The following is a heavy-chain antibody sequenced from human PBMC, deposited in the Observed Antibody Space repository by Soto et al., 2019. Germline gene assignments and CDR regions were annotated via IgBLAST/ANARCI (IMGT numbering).Heavy chain of an antibody. CDR3: ARVDGTY. D-gene: IGHD1-26*01. V-gene: IGHV1-3*01. Sequence: ASVKVSCKASGYTFSSYAVHWVRQAPGQGLEWMGWINAGNGNTKYSQKFQGRVTITRDTSASTAYMELNSLRSEDTAVYYCARVDGTYWGQGTLVTVAS. J-gene: IGHJ4*02. CDR2: INAGNGNT. CDR1: GYTFSSYA.